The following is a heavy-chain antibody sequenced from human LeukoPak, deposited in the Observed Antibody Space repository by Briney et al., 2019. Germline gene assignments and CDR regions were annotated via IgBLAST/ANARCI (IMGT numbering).Heavy chain of an antibody. V-gene: IGHV1-18*01. CDR1: GYTFTSYA. D-gene: IGHD5-24*01. CDR3: ARIVEMATISAYFDY. CDR2: ISAYNGNT. Sequence: ASVKVSCKASGYTFTSYAMNWVRQAPGQGLEWMGWISAYNGNTNYAQKLQGRVTMTTDTSTSTAYMELRSLRSDDTAVYYCARIVEMATISAYFDYWGQGTLVTVSS. J-gene: IGHJ4*02.